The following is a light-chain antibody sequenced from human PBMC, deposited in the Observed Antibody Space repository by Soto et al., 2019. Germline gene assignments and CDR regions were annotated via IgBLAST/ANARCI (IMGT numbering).Light chain of an antibody. CDR2: RNN. V-gene: IGLV1-44*01. Sequence: QSVLTQPPSASGTPGQRVTISCSGSSSNIGSNAVNWYQHLPGTAPKLLIYRNNQRPSGVPDRFSGSKSGTSASLANSGLQSEDEADYYCAAWDDSLNGPVFGGGTQLTVL. CDR1: SSNIGSNA. J-gene: IGLJ2*01. CDR3: AAWDDSLNGPV.